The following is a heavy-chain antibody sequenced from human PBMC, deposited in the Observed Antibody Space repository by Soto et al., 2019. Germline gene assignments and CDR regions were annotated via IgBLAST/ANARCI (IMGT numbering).Heavy chain of an antibody. Sequence: ASVKVSCKASGYTFTCYYMHWVRQAPGQGLEWMGWINPNSGGTNYAQKFQGWVTMTRDTSISTAYMELSRLRSDDTAVYYCARSGVYSGSSYDAFDIWGEGTMVTVSS. D-gene: IGHD1-26*01. CDR1: GYTFTCYY. CDR2: INPNSGGT. J-gene: IGHJ3*02. CDR3: ARSGVYSGSSYDAFDI. V-gene: IGHV1-2*04.